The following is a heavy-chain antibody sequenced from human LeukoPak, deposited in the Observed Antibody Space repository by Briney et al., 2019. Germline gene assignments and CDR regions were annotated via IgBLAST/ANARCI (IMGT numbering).Heavy chain of an antibody. J-gene: IGHJ3*02. CDR2: ISSSSSYI. D-gene: IGHD1-26*01. CDR1: GFTFSSYS. CDR3: ARDGERDAFDI. V-gene: IGHV3-21*01. Sequence: GGSLRLSCAASGFTFSSYSMNWVRQAPGKGLEWVSPISSSSSYIYYADSVKGRFTISRDNAKNSLYLQMNSLRAEDTAVYYCARDGERDAFDIWGQGTMVTVSS.